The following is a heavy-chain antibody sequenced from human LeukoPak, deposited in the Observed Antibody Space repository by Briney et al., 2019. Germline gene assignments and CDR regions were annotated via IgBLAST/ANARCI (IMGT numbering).Heavy chain of an antibody. V-gene: IGHV1-69*06. CDR3: AREGIAVAGTVYFDY. CDR1: GYTFTSYG. J-gene: IGHJ4*02. D-gene: IGHD6-19*01. CDR2: IIPIFGTA. Sequence: SVKVSCKASGYTFTSYGISWVRQAPGQGLEWMGGIIPIFGTANYAQKFQGRVTITADKSTSTAYMELSSLRSEDTAVYYCAREGIAVAGTVYFDYWGQGTLVTVSS.